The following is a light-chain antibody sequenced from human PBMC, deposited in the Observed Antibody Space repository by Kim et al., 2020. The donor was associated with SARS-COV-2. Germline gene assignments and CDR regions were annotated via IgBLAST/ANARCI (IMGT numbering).Light chain of an antibody. V-gene: IGLV3-19*01. CDR3: NSRDSSGNHWV. CDR1: SPQSDY. Sequence: LGPTVRIRYEGDSPQSDYASWYQQEPGQAPVLVIYGKNNRPSGIPDRFSGSSSGNTASLTITGDQAEDEADYYCNSRDSSGNHWVFGGGTQLTVL. CDR2: GKN. J-gene: IGLJ3*02.